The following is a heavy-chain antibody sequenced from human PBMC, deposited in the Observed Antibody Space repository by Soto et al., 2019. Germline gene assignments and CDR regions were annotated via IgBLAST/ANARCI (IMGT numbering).Heavy chain of an antibody. V-gene: IGHV4-59*01. D-gene: IGHD3-3*01. J-gene: IGHJ4*02. Sequence: SSETLSLTCTVSGGSISSYYWSWIRQPPGKGLEWIGYISYSGSTNYNPSLKSRVTISVDTSKNQFSLKLSSVTAADTAVYYCARADTLFGVVTEFDYWGQGTLVTVSS. CDR1: GGSISSYY. CDR2: ISYSGST. CDR3: ARADTLFGVVTEFDY.